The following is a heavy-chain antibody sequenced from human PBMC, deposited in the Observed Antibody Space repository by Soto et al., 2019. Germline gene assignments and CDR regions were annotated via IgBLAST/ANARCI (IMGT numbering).Heavy chain of an antibody. V-gene: IGHV1-69*08. CDR3: ARDAYSGSYYVY. Sequence: QVQLVQSGAEVKKPGSSVKVSCKASGGTFSSYTISWVRQAPGQGLEWMGRIIPILGIANYAQKFQGRVTSTAAXSTSTAYMELSSLRSEDTAVYYCARDAYSGSYYVYWGQGTLVTVSS. CDR2: IIPILGIA. D-gene: IGHD1-26*01. J-gene: IGHJ4*02. CDR1: GGTFSSYT.